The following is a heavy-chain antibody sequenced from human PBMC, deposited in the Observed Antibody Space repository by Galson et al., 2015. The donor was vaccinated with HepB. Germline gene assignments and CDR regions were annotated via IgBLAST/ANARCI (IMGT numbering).Heavy chain of an antibody. V-gene: IGHV3-30*18. CDR1: GFTFSSYG. CDR3: AKDQGGMWFGELSLYGFDP. CDR2: ISYDGSNK. D-gene: IGHD3-10*01. J-gene: IGHJ5*02. Sequence: SLRLSCAASGFTFSSYGMHWVRQAPGKGLEWVAVISYDGSNKYYADSVKGRFTISRDNSKNTLYLQMNSLRAEDTAVYYCAKDQGGMWFGELSLYGFDPWGQGTLVTVSS.